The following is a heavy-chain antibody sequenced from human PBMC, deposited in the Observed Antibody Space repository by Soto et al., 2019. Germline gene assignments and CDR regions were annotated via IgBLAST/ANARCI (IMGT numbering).Heavy chain of an antibody. CDR3: ARDRRDCSSTSCYGEGDAFDI. CDR2: IYSGGST. V-gene: IGHV3-53*02. CDR1: GFTVSSNY. D-gene: IGHD2-2*01. J-gene: IGHJ3*02. Sequence: EVQLVETGGGLIQPGGSLRLSCAASGFTVSSNYMSWVRQAPGKGLEWVSVIYSGGSTYYADSVKGRFTISRDNSKNTLYLQMNSRRAEDTAVYYCARDRRDCSSTSCYGEGDAFDIWGQGTMVTVSS.